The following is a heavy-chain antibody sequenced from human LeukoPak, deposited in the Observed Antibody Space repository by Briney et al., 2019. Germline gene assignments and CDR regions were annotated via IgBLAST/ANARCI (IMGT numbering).Heavy chain of an antibody. CDR2: TYYRSKWYN. CDR3: ARDHCSGGSCHWRFDY. Sequence: SQTLSLACAISGDSVSSNSIAWNWIRQSPSRGLEWLGRTYYRSKWYNDYAVSVKGRITINPDTSKNQFSLQLNSVTPEDTAVYYCARDHCSGGSCHWRFDYWGQGTLVTVSS. CDR1: GDSVSSNSIA. V-gene: IGHV6-1*01. D-gene: IGHD2-15*01. J-gene: IGHJ4*02.